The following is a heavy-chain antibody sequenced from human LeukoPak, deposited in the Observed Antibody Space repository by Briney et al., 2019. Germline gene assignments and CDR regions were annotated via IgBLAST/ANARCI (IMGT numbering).Heavy chain of an antibody. CDR2: FDPEDGET. D-gene: IGHD5-12*01. V-gene: IGHV1-24*01. J-gene: IGHJ4*02. Sequence: GASVKVSCKVSGYTLTELSMHWVRQAPGKGLEWMGGFDPEDGETIYAQKFQGRVTMTEDTSTDTAYMELSSLRSEDTAVYYCATVEPGGIMVASYFDYWGQGTLVTVSS. CDR1: GYTLTELS. CDR3: ATVEPGGIMVASYFDY.